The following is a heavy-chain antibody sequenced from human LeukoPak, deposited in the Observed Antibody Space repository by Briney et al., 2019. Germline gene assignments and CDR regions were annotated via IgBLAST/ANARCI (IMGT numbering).Heavy chain of an antibody. V-gene: IGHV3-30*02. D-gene: IGHD3-10*01. J-gene: IGHJ4*02. Sequence: PGGSLRLSCAASGFTFSSYGMHWVRQAPGKGLEWVAFIRHDGSNKCYADSVKGRFTISRDNSKNTLYLQMNSLRAEDTAVYYCAKDFIGPITMVRGVILSYWGQGTLVTVSS. CDR2: IRHDGSNK. CDR1: GFTFSSYG. CDR3: AKDFIGPITMVRGVILSY.